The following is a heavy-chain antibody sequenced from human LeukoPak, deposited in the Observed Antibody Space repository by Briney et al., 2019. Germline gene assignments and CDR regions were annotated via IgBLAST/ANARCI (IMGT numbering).Heavy chain of an antibody. Sequence: PSETLSLTCAVYGGSFSGYYWSWIRQPPGKGLEWIGEINHSGSTNYNPPLKSRVTISVDTSKNQFSLKLSSVTAADTAVYYCARGDSSGYRLDYWGQGTLVTVSS. V-gene: IGHV4-34*01. J-gene: IGHJ4*02. CDR3: ARGDSSGYRLDY. CDR2: INHSGST. D-gene: IGHD3-22*01. CDR1: GGSFSGYY.